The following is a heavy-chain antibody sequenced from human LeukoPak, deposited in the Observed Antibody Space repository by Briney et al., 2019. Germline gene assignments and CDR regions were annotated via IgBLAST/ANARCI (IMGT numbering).Heavy chain of an antibody. J-gene: IGHJ5*02. CDR3: AKELLTYSYGGS. CDR1: GFTFSSYG. Sequence: GRSLRLTCAASGFTFSSYGMHWVRQAPGKGLQWVAVVSYDGSNKYYADSVRGRFTVSRDNSKNTVYLQMNSLRGEDTAVYYCAKELLTYSYGGSWGQGTLVTVSS. V-gene: IGHV3-30*18. D-gene: IGHD5-18*01. CDR2: VSYDGSNK.